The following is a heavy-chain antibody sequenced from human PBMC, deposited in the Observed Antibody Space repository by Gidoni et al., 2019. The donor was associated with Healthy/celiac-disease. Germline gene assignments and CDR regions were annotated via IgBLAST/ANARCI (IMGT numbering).Heavy chain of an antibody. J-gene: IGHJ4*02. Sequence: QVQLVQSGAEVKKPGASVKVSCKAYGYTFTSYDLTWLRQATGQGLEWMGWMNPNSGNTGYAQKFQGRVTMTRNTSISTAYMELSSLRSEDTAVYYCARTRWLRDGGIDYWGQVTLVTVSS. D-gene: IGHD5-12*01. CDR1: GYTFTSYD. V-gene: IGHV1-8*01. CDR3: ARTRWLRDGGIDY. CDR2: MNPNSGNT.